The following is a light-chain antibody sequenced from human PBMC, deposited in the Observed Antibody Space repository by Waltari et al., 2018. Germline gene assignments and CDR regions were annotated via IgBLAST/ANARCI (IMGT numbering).Light chain of an antibody. CDR1: QSVSTY. V-gene: IGKV3-11*01. Sequence: EVVLTQSPATLSLSPGDRVTLSCRASQSVSTYLAWYQQKPGQAPRLLIFDASNRATGIPARFSGSGSGTDFSLTISSLEPEDFAVYYCQQRRKWRTFGQGTKLEI. CDR3: QQRRKWRT. J-gene: IGKJ2*01. CDR2: DAS.